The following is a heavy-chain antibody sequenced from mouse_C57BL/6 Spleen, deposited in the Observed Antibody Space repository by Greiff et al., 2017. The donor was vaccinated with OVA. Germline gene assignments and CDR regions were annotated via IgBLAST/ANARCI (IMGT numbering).Heavy chain of an antibody. CDR2: ISYDGSN. V-gene: IGHV3-6*01. Sequence: EVKLMESGPGLVKPSQSLSLTCSVTGYSITSGYYWNWIRQFPGNKLEWMGYISYDGSNNYNPSLKNRISITRDTAKNQFFLKLNSVTTEDTATYYCARRDYERAFAYWGQGTLVTVSA. J-gene: IGHJ3*01. D-gene: IGHD2-4*01. CDR1: GYSITSGYY. CDR3: ARRDYERAFAY.